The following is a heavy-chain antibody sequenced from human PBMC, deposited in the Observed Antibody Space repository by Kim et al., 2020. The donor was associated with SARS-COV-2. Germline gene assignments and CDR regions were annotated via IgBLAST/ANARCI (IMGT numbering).Heavy chain of an antibody. CDR1: GFTFSSYA. CDR3: AKDRYSSSWYESAWFDP. D-gene: IGHD6-13*01. CDR2: LSGSGGST. J-gene: IGHJ5*02. Sequence: GGSLRLSCAASGFTFSSYAMSWVRQAPGKGLEWVSVLSGSGGSTYYADSVKGRFTISRDNSKNTLYLQMNSLRAEDTAVYYCAKDRYSSSWYESAWFDPWGQGTLVTVSS. V-gene: IGHV3-23*01.